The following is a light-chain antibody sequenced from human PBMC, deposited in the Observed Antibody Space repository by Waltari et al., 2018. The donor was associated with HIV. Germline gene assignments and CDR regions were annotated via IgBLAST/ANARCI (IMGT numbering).Light chain of an antibody. J-gene: IGLJ1*01. CDR2: GKN. V-gene: IGLV3-19*01. CDR3: NSRDSSGSLYV. Sequence: SSELTQDPAVSVALGQTVRITCQGASLRSYYASWYQQKPGQAPVLVIYGKNNRPSGIPDRFSGSSSGNTASLTITGAQAEDEADYYCNSRDSSGSLYVFGTGTKVTVL. CDR1: SLRSYY.